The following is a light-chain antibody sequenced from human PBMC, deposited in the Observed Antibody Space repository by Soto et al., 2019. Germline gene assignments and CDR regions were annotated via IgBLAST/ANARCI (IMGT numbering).Light chain of an antibody. CDR2: TNN. CDR3: ATWDDSLHVCV. Sequence: QSVLTQPPSASGTPGQRVTISCSGGKSDIGSNTVYWFQQFPGTAPRLVIYTNNQRPSGVPDRFSGSKSGTSASLVISGLQSEDEADYYCATWDDSLHVCVFGGWTKLTVL. CDR1: KSDIGSNT. J-gene: IGLJ3*02. V-gene: IGLV1-44*01.